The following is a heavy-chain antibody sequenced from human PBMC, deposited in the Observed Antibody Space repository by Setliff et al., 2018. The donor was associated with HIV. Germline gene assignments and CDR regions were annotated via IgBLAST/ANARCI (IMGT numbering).Heavy chain of an antibody. V-gene: IGHV4-39*07. Sequence: SETLSLTCTVSGGSISSSSYYWGWIRQPPGKGLEWIANIYYSGSTFYNPSPKSRVTMSVDTSKNQFSLKLNSVTAADTAVYFCARAPGYSYSFYFDSWGQGTLVTVSS. CDR1: GGSISSSSYY. D-gene: IGHD5-18*01. CDR3: ARAPGYSYSFYFDS. J-gene: IGHJ4*02. CDR2: IYYSGST.